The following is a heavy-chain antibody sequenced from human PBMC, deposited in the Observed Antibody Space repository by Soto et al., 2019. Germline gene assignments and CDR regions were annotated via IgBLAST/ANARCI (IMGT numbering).Heavy chain of an antibody. D-gene: IGHD3-10*01. CDR3: ARDMVRGVLEVNYYYGMDV. CDR2: IYYSGST. CDR1: GGSISSGGYY. V-gene: IGHV4-31*03. J-gene: IGHJ6*02. Sequence: LSLTCTVSGGSISSGGYYWSWIRQHPGKGLEWIGYIYYSGSTYYNPSLKSRVTISVDTSKNQFSLKLSSVTAADTAVYYCARDMVRGVLEVNYYYGMDVWGQGTTVTVSS.